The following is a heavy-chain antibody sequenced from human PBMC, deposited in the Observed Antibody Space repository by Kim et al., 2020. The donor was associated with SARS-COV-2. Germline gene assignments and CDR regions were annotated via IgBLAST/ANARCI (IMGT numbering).Heavy chain of an antibody. J-gene: IGHJ6*01. V-gene: IGHV3-21*01. CDR3: ARERGARGGWSDYYYGM. Sequence: GGSLRLSCAASGFTFSSYSMNWVRQAPGKGLEWVSSISNSSSYIYYAESVKGRFTISRDNAKNSLYLQMNSLRAEDTAVYYCARERGARGGWSDYYYGM. D-gene: IGHD6-19*01. CDR1: GFTFSSYS. CDR2: ISNSSSYI.